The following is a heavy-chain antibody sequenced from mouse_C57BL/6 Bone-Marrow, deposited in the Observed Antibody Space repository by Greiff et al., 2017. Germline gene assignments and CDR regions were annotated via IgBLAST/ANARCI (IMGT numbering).Heavy chain of an antibody. D-gene: IGHD2-4*01. V-gene: IGHV1-9*01. Sequence: VKLQESGAELMKPGASVKLSCTATGYTFTGYWIEWVKQRPGHGLEWIGEILPGSGSTNYNAKFKGKATFTAATSSNTAYMQLSSLTTEDSAIXYCAMYYDEAWFAYWGQGTLVTVSA. J-gene: IGHJ3*01. CDR3: AMYYDEAWFAY. CDR2: ILPGSGST. CDR1: GYTFTGYW.